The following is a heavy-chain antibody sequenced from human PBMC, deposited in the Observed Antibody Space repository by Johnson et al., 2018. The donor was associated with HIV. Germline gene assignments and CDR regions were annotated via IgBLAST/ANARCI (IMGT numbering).Heavy chain of an antibody. CDR3: ARGPGLFSRPEQFAFDI. Sequence: QVQLVESGGGVVQPGRSLRLSCTASGFTFSSYGLHWVRQAPGKGLEWVAVIWYDGINKYYIDSVRGRFTISRDNSNNTVYLQMNSLRAEDTAVYYCARGPGLFSRPEQFAFDIWGQGTMVTVSS. V-gene: IGHV3-33*01. CDR2: IWYDGINK. J-gene: IGHJ3*02. CDR1: GFTFSSYG. D-gene: IGHD2-2*01.